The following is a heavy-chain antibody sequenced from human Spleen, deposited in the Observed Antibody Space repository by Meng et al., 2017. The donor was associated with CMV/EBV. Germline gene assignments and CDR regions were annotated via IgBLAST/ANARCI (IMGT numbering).Heavy chain of an antibody. CDR3: ARGLPGEYFDY. D-gene: IGHD3-10*01. CDR1: DVSMSSGGYY. V-gene: IGHV4-30-4*08. Sequence: CTVSDVSMSSGGYYWSWLRQPPGKGLEWIGYIYYSGTTYYNPSLKSRVIISVDTSKNQFSLKLSSVTAADTAVYYCARGLPGEYFDYWGQGTLVTVSS. J-gene: IGHJ4*02. CDR2: IYYSGTT.